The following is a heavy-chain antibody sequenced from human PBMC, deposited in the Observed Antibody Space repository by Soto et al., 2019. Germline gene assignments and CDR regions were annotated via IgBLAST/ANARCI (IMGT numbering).Heavy chain of an antibody. J-gene: IGHJ4*02. CDR3: AKDTGSCGGSVFDY. CDR1: GFIFSNYA. D-gene: IGHD2-15*01. Sequence: PGGSVRLYCAPSGFIFSNYAMSWVRQARGKGLEWVSAISGSGADTYYTESVKGRFTISRDNFKNTLYLQMNSLRAEDTAVYYCAKDTGSCGGSVFDYWGQGTLVTVSS. V-gene: IGHV3-23*01. CDR2: ISGSGADT.